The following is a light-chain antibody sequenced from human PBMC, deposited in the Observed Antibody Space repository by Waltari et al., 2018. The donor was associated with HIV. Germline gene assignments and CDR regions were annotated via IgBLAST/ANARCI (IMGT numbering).Light chain of an antibody. CDR3: QHLNSFPPFT. V-gene: IGKV1-9*01. CDR2: AAS. CDR1: QGISSN. J-gene: IGKJ3*01. Sequence: DIQLTQSPSFLSASVGDRVTITCWASQGISSNLAWYQQKPGQAPTLLIYAASSLPTGVPSRFSGSGSGTEFTLTVRRLQPEDFATYFCQHLNSFPPFTFGPGTTVDVK.